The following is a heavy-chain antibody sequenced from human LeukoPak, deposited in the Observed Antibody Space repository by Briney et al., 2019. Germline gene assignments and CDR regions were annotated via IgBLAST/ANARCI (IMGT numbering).Heavy chain of an antibody. Sequence: SETLSLTCTVSGGSISSYYWSWIRQPAGKGLEWIGRIYTSGSTNYNPSLKSRVTMSVDTSKNQFSLKLSSVTAADTAVYYCARGSITMVRGGDWFDPWGQGTLVTVSS. CDR3: ARGSITMVRGGDWFDP. V-gene: IGHV4-4*07. J-gene: IGHJ5*02. CDR1: GGSISSYY. CDR2: IYTSGST. D-gene: IGHD3-10*01.